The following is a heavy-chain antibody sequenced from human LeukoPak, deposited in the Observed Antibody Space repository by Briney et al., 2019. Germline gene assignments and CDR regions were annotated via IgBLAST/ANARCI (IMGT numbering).Heavy chain of an antibody. J-gene: IGHJ4*02. CDR2: IHTDGTK. D-gene: IGHD2-2*01. Sequence: PVGSLRLSSEISGFSVSVNYINWVRQAPGKGLEWVSVIHTDGTKYHGDSVKGRFIISRDESKNTVYLQMNSLRAEDTAVYYCAKDMSAYQHPLDYWGQGTLVTVSS. V-gene: IGHV3-53*01. CDR3: AKDMSAYQHPLDY. CDR1: GFSVSVNY.